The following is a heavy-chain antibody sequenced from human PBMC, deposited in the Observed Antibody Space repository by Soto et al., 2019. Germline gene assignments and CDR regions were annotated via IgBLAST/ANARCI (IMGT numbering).Heavy chain of an antibody. Sequence: EMQLLESGGGLVQPGESLRLSCAASGFTFSNYAMTWVRQAPGKGLEWVSGITGSSETTYYADSVKGRFTISRDNSKNAVSLQMNGLRAADSAVYYCARDCARTSCSVWKLWGQGTLVTVSP. J-gene: IGHJ4*02. CDR1: GFTFSNYA. CDR3: ARDCARTSCSVWKL. CDR2: ITGSSETT. D-gene: IGHD2-2*01. V-gene: IGHV3-23*01.